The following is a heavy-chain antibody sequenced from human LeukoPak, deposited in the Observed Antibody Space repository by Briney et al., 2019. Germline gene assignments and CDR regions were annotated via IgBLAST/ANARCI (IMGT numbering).Heavy chain of an antibody. J-gene: IGHJ4*02. V-gene: IGHV3-23*01. D-gene: IGHD3-10*01. CDR1: GLTFSSYA. CDR3: AKQGFRGFFDY. CDR2: ISGSGGST. Sequence: GGSLRLSCAASGLTFSSYAMSWVRQAPRKGLEWVSAISGSGGSTYYADSVKGRFTISRDNSKNTLYLQMNSLRAEDTAVYYCAKQGFRGFFDYWGQGTLVTVSS.